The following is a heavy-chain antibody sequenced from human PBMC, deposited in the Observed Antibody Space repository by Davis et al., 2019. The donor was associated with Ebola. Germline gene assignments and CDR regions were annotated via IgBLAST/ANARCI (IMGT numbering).Heavy chain of an antibody. D-gene: IGHD3-3*01. CDR1: GFTFSSYG. Sequence: PGGSLRLSCAASGFTFSSYGMHWVRQAPGKGLEWVAVISYDGSNKYYADSVKGRFTISRDNSKNTLYLQMNSLRAEDTAVYYCARDQYKIFPGSYYMDVWGKGTTVTVSS. J-gene: IGHJ6*03. CDR3: ARDQYKIFPGSYYMDV. V-gene: IGHV3-30*03. CDR2: ISYDGSNK.